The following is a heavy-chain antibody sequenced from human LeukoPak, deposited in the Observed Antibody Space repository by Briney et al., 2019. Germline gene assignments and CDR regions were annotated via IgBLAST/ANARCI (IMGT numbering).Heavy chain of an antibody. CDR1: GFTFSSYA. CDR2: ISSSSSYI. D-gene: IGHD5-12*01. CDR3: ARDPGYSNSPYYLDY. Sequence: GGSLRLSCAASGFTFSSYAMSWVRQAPGKGLEWVSSISSSSSYIYYADSVKGRFTISRDNAENSLYLQMNSLRAEDTAVFYCARDPGYSNSPYYLDYWGQGTLVTVSS. V-gene: IGHV3-21*01. J-gene: IGHJ4*02.